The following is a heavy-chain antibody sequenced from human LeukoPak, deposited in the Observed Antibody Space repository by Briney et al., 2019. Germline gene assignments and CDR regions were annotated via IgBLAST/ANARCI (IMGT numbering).Heavy chain of an antibody. CDR2: ISSSGSTI. V-gene: IGHV3-48*03. Sequence: GGSLRLSCAASGFTFSSYEMNWVRQAPGKGLEWVPYISSSGSTIYYADSVKGRFTISRDNAKNSLYLQMNSLKTEDTAVYYCTTALYYDILTGYYNDYWGQGTLVTVSS. D-gene: IGHD3-9*01. CDR1: GFTFSSYE. CDR3: TTALYYDILTGYYNDY. J-gene: IGHJ4*02.